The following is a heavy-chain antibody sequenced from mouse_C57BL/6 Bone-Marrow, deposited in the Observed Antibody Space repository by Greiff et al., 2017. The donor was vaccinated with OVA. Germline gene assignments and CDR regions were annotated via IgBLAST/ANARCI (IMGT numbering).Heavy chain of an antibody. D-gene: IGHD6-1*01. CDR1: GYTFTDYY. Sequence: VKLMESGPELVKPGASVKISCKASGYTFTDYYINWVKQRPGQGLEWIGWIFPGSGSTYYNEKFKGKATLTVDKSSSTAYMLLSSLTSEDSAVYFCAREPLGSLYAMDYWGQGTSVTVSS. CDR2: IFPGSGST. J-gene: IGHJ4*01. CDR3: AREPLGSLYAMDY. V-gene: IGHV1-75*01.